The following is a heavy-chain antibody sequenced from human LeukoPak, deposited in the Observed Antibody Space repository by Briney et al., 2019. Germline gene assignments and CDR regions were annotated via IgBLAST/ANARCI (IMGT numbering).Heavy chain of an antibody. J-gene: IGHJ1*01. V-gene: IGHV1-2*02. CDR3: APTAEAYTSWWKV. Sequence: ASGKVSCNASGYKFTDDYIHWGRQAPGHGLEFMGWINPVSGFTNYAQKFKGRVHMTRDTSIRTAYLEVRSLTSEDTAVYYCAPTAEAYTSWWKVWGQGTLVTVPS. CDR2: INPVSGFT. D-gene: IGHD3-16*01. CDR1: GYKFTDDY.